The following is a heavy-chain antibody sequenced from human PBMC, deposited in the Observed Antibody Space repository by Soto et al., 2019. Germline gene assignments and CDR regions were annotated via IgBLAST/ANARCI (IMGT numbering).Heavy chain of an antibody. CDR2: ISYDGSNK. CDR3: AKLIWYYYDSTYSPLFDY. J-gene: IGHJ4*02. D-gene: IGHD3-22*01. V-gene: IGHV3-30*18. CDR1: GFTFSSYG. Sequence: PGGSLRLSCAASGFTFSSYGMHWVRQAPGKGLEWVAVISYDGSNKYYADSVKGRFTISRDNSKNTLYLQMNSLRAEDTAVYYCAKLIWYYYDSTYSPLFDYWGQGTLVTVSS.